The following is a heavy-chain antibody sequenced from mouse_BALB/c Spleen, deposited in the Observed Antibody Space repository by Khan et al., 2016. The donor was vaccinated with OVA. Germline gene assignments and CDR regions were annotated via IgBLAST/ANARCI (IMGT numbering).Heavy chain of an antibody. J-gene: IGHJ4*01. D-gene: IGHD4-1*01. V-gene: IGHV9-1*02. CDR3: ARGRLGGALDY. Sequence: QIQLVQSGPELKKPGETVKISCKASGYTFTNYGMNWVKQAPGKGLKWMGWIDTYTGEPTYADDFKGRFAFSLETSASTAYLQINNLKNEDMATYFCARGRLGGALDYWGQGTSVTVSA. CDR2: IDTYTGEP. CDR1: GYTFTNYG.